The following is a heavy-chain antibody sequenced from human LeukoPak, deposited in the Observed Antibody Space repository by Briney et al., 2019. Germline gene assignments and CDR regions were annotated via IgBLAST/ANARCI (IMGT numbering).Heavy chain of an antibody. CDR3: ARGDYGSGSYRYFDY. J-gene: IGHJ4*02. Sequence: ASVKVSCKASGYTFTSYGVSWVRQAPGQGLRWMGWISAYNGNTNYAQKLQGRVTMTTDTSTSTAYMELRSLRSDDTAVYYCARGDYGSGSYRYFDYWGQGTLVTVSS. V-gene: IGHV1-18*01. D-gene: IGHD3-10*01. CDR1: GYTFTSYG. CDR2: ISAYNGNT.